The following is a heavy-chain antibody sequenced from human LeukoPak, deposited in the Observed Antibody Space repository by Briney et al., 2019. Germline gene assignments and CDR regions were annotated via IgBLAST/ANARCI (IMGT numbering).Heavy chain of an antibody. J-gene: IGHJ4*02. D-gene: IGHD5-12*01. CDR3: ARAAVYSGYDYSRLGYFDY. CDR1: GGSISSGDYS. Sequence: PSETLSLTCAVSGGSISSGDYSWSWIRQPPGKGLEWIGYIYHSGSTYYNPSLKSRVTISVDRSKNQFSLKLSSVTAADTAVYYCARAAVYSGYDYSRLGYFDYWGQGTLVTVSS. CDR2: IYHSGST. V-gene: IGHV4-30-2*01.